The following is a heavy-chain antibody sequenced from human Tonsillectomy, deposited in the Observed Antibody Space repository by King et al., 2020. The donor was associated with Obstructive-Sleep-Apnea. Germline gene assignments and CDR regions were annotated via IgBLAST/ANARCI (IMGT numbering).Heavy chain of an antibody. Sequence: VQLVESGGGLVKPGGSLRLSCSASTFTFSTYTMTWVRQAPGKGLEWVSSISGDSSYIYYADSVQGRFTISRDNAKKSVNLQMNSLRAEDTALYYCARVKGLLVVNPFDNWGRGTLVTVSS. V-gene: IGHV3-21*01. CDR3: ARVKGLLVVNPFDN. J-gene: IGHJ4*02. D-gene: IGHD3-22*01. CDR1: TFTFSTYT. CDR2: ISGDSSYI.